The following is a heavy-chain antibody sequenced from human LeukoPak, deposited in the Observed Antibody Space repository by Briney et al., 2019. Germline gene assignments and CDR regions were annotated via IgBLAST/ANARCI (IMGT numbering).Heavy chain of an antibody. CDR3: ARDGKYSSSSGAFDI. CDR1: GYTFTGYY. J-gene: IGHJ3*02. Sequence: GASVKVSCKASGYTFTGYYMHWVRQAPGQGLEWMGWINPNSGGTNYAQKFQGWVTMTRDTSISTAYMELSRLRSDDTAVYYCARDGKYSSSSGAFDIWGQGTMVTVSS. V-gene: IGHV1-2*04. D-gene: IGHD6-6*01. CDR2: INPNSGGT.